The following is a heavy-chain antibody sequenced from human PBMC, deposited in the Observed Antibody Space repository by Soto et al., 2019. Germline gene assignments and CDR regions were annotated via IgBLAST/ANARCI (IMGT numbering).Heavy chain of an antibody. CDR2: ISGSGGST. V-gene: IGHV3-23*01. CDR1: GITFSSYA. CDR3: EKYRGMGSGWLHFDY. Sequence: PGGSLRLSCAASGITFSSYAMSWVRQAPGKGLEWVSGISGSGGSTDFEDSVKGRFTIYRDNYKNRLYLQMNSLRAEDTAVYYCEKYRGMGSGWLHFDYWGQGNMVTVYS. J-gene: IGHJ4*02. D-gene: IGHD6-19*01.